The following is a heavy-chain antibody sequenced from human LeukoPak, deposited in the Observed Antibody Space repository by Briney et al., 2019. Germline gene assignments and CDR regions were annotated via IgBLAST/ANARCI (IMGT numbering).Heavy chain of an antibody. V-gene: IGHV3-30*18. CDR1: GFTFSSYG. Sequence: GGSLRLSCAASGFTFSSYGMHWVRQAPGKGLEWVAVISYDGSNKFYADSVKGRFTISRDNSKNTLYLQMNSLRAEDTAVYYCAKDTRSPMVRGVIINYFDYWGQGTLVTVSS. D-gene: IGHD3-10*01. CDR2: ISYDGSNK. CDR3: AKDTRSPMVRGVIINYFDY. J-gene: IGHJ4*02.